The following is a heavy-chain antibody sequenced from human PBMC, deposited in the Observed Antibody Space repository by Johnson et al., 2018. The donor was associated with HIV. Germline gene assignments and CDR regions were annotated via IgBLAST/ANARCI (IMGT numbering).Heavy chain of an antibody. V-gene: IGHV3-30-3*01. Sequence: QVQLVESGGGVVQPGRSLRLSCAASGFTFSSNAIHWVRQAPGKGLEWVAIISYDGSNKYYADSVKGRFTISRDNSKNTLYLQMNSLRAEDTAVYYCARDDLRDTGAFDIWGQGTMVTVSS. D-gene: IGHD2-8*02. CDR2: ISYDGSNK. CDR3: ARDDLRDTGAFDI. CDR1: GFTFSSNA. J-gene: IGHJ3*02.